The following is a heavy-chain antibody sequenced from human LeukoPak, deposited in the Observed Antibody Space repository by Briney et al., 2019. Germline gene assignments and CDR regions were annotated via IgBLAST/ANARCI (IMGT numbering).Heavy chain of an antibody. CDR3: ARETHGVNFDY. J-gene: IGHJ4*02. CDR2: IWYNGNTK. CDR1: GFTFSTYG. D-gene: IGHD4-17*01. V-gene: IGHV3-33*01. Sequence: GPSLRLSCAASGFTFSTYGMHSVRQAPGKWLEWVAIIWYNGNTKYYAASVKGRFTISRDNSKNTLYLQMNSLRAEDTSMYYCARETHGVNFDYWGQGTLVTVSS.